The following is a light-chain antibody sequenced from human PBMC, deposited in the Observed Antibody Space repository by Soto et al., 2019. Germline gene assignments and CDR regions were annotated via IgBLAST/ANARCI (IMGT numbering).Light chain of an antibody. CDR3: CSYAGSTYV. CDR1: SSDVGRYNL. V-gene: IGLV2-23*01. J-gene: IGLJ1*01. CDR2: EGS. Sequence: QSALTQPASVSGSPGQSITISCTGTSSDVGRYNLVSWYQQHPDKAPKLMIHEGSKRPSGVSNRFSGSKSGNTASLTISGLQVDDEADYFCCSYAGSTYVFGTGTKVTVL.